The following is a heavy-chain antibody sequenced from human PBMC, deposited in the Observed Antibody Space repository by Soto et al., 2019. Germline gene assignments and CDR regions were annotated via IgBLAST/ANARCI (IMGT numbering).Heavy chain of an antibody. CDR1: GFTFSSYA. D-gene: IGHD3-9*01. V-gene: IGHV3-23*01. CDR3: AKLRYFDWSSYNWFDP. J-gene: IGHJ5*02. Sequence: PGGSLRLSCAASGFTFSSYAMTWVRQAPGKGLEWVSGISGSGATTSYADSVKGRFTVSRDNSKNTLYLQMNSLRVEDTAVYYCAKLRYFDWSSYNWFDPWGQGTQVTVSS. CDR2: ISGSGATT.